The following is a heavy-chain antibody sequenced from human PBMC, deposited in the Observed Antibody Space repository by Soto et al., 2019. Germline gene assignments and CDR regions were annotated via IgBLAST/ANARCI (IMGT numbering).Heavy chain of an antibody. D-gene: IGHD3-3*01. J-gene: IGHJ4*02. V-gene: IGHV1-46*01. Sequence: ASVKVSCKASGYTFTNHYMHWVRQAPGQGLEWMGIINPSGGSTSYAQKFQGRVTMTRDTSMSTVYMELSSLRSDDTAVYYCATDVKLDFWSGSFDYWGQGTLVTGSS. CDR1: GYTFTNHY. CDR3: ATDVKLDFWSGSFDY. CDR2: INPSGGST.